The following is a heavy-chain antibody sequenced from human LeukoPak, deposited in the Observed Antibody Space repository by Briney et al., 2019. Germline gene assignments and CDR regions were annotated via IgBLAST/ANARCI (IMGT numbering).Heavy chain of an antibody. Sequence: GGSLRLSCAASGFTFDDYAMHWVRQAPGKGLEWVSLISWDGGSTYYADSVKGRFTISRDNSKNSLYLQMNSLRAEDTALYYCAKERTTGTTDTLLDYWGQGTLVTVSS. J-gene: IGHJ4*02. D-gene: IGHD1-1*01. V-gene: IGHV3-43D*03. CDR1: GFTFDDYA. CDR2: ISWDGGST. CDR3: AKERTTGTTDTLLDY.